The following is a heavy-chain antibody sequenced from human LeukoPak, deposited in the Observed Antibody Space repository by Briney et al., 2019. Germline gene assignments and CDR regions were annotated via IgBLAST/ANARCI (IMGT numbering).Heavy chain of an antibody. J-gene: IGHJ5*02. CDR1: GFPFSSHG. D-gene: IGHD5-18*01. V-gene: IGHV3-30*03. CDR3: ARDLAVDTAMVKNCFDP. Sequence: GGSLRLSCAASGFPFSSHGMHWVRQAPGKGLEWVAVISFDRTNTFYTDSVKGRFTISRDNSKNTLYLQMDSLRAEDTAVYYCARDLAVDTAMVKNCFDPWGQGTLVTVSS. CDR2: ISFDRTNT.